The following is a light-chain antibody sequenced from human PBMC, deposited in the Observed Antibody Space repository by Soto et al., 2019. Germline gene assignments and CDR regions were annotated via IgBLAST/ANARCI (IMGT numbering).Light chain of an antibody. V-gene: IGLV2-14*01. Sequence: QSALTQPASVSGSPGQSIAISCTGTSSDVGGYNYVSWYQQHPGKAPKLIIYDVTSRPSGVSNRFSGSKSGNTASLTISGLQAKDEADYYCSSYTSSSTYVFGTGTKVTVL. CDR2: DVT. J-gene: IGLJ1*01. CDR3: SSYTSSSTYV. CDR1: SSDVGGYNY.